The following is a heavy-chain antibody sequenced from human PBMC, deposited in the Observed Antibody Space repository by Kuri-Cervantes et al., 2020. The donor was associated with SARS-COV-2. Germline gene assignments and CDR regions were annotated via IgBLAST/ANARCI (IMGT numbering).Heavy chain of an antibody. Sequence: AGSLRLSCTVSGGSISSYYWSWIRQPPGKGLEWIGYIHYSGSTNYNPSLKSRVTISVDTSKNQFSLKLSSVTAADTAVYYCARGGAGQWLTPFDYWGQGTLVTVSS. D-gene: IGHD6-19*01. CDR3: ARGGAGQWLTPFDY. CDR1: GGSISSYY. CDR2: IHYSGST. V-gene: IGHV4-59*01. J-gene: IGHJ4*02.